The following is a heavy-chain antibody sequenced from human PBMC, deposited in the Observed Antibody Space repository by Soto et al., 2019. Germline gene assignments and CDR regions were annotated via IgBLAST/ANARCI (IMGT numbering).Heavy chain of an antibody. CDR2: ISAYNGNT. V-gene: IGHV1-18*01. CDR1: GYTFTSYG. D-gene: IGHD3-22*01. J-gene: IGHJ5*02. CDR3: ARLFPPGCIYDSSGYSHP. Sequence: ASVKVSCKASGYTFTSYGISWVRQAPGQGLEWMGWISAYNGNTNYAQKLQGRVTMTTDTSTSTAYMELRSLRSDDTAVYYCARLFPPGCIYDSSGYSHPWGQGTLVTVSS.